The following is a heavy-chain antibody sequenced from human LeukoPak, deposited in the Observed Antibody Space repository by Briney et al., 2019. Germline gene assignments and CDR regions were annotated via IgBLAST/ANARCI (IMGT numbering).Heavy chain of an antibody. Sequence: ASVKVSCKASGYTFTSYGISWVRQAPGQGLEWMGWISAYNGNTNYAQKLQGRVTMTTDTSTSTAYMELRSLRSDDTAVYYCARWGGGYSYGYYYGMDVWGQGTTVTVSS. CDR3: ARWGGGYSYGYYYGMDV. CDR2: ISAYNGNT. V-gene: IGHV1-18*01. J-gene: IGHJ6*02. CDR1: GYTFTSYG. D-gene: IGHD5-18*01.